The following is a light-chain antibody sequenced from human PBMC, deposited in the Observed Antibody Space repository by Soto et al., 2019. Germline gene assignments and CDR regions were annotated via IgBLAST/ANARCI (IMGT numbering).Light chain of an antibody. CDR1: QSVSSSY. CDR2: GAS. Sequence: EIVLTQSPGTLSLSPGERATLSCRASQSVSSSYLAWYQQKPGQAPRLLIYGASSRATGIPDRFSGSGSGTDFTLTISRLEPEDFAVYYCQQRRSWQVTFGQGTRLEI. V-gene: IGKV3D-20*02. CDR3: QQRRSWQVT. J-gene: IGKJ5*01.